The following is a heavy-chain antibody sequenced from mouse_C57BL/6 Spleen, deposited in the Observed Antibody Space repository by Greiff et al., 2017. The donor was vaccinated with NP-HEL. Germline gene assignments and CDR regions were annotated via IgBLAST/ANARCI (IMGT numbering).Heavy chain of an antibody. CDR2: IWSGGST. CDR1: GFSLTSYG. D-gene: IGHD2-4*01. J-gene: IGHJ4*01. CDR3: AKNGEITTDYAMDY. V-gene: IGHV2-4*01. Sequence: QVQLKQSGPGLVQPSQSLSITCTVSGFSLTSYGVHWVRQPPGKGLEWLGVIWSGGSTDYNAAFISRLSISKDNSKSQVFFKMNSLQADDTAIYYCAKNGEITTDYAMDYWGQGTSVTVSS.